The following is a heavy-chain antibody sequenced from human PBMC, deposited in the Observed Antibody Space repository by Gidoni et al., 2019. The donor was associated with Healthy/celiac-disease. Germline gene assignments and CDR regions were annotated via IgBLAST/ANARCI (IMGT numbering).Heavy chain of an antibody. CDR2: IWYDGSNK. J-gene: IGHJ3*02. CDR3: ARDQETEYYYDSSVGDAFDI. Sequence: QVQLVESGGGVVQPGRSLRLSCAASGFPFSSYGMHWVSQAPGKGLEWVAVIWYDGSNKYYADSVKGRLTISRDNSKNTLYLQMNSLRAEDTAVYYCARDQETEYYYDSSVGDAFDIWGQGTMVTVSS. V-gene: IGHV3-33*01. CDR1: GFPFSSYG. D-gene: IGHD3-22*01.